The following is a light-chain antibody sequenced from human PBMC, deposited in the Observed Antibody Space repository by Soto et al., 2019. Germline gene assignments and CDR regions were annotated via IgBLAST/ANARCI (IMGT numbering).Light chain of an antibody. CDR1: SSDVGSYSL. Sequence: QSVLTQPASVSGSPGQSNTISCTGTSSDVGSYSLVSWYQQHPGEAPKLLIYEDTKRPSGVSNRFSGSKSGNTASLTISGLQAEDEADYHCCSYAGSSTFVFGTGTKLTVL. V-gene: IGLV2-23*01. J-gene: IGLJ1*01. CDR2: EDT. CDR3: CSYAGSSTFV.